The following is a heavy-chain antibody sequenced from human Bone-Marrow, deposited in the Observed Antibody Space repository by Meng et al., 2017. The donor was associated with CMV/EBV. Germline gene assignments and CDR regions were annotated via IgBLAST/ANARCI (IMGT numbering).Heavy chain of an antibody. D-gene: IGHD3-3*01. Sequence: ASVKVSCKASGYTFTGYYMHWVRQAPGQGLEWMGWINPNSGGTNYAQKFQGRVTMTRDTSISTAYMELSRLRSDDTAVYYCARLSGYDFWSGYYIGAFGIWGQGTMVTVSS. V-gene: IGHV1-2*02. CDR2: INPNSGGT. CDR3: ARLSGYDFWSGYYIGAFGI. CDR1: GYTFTGYY. J-gene: IGHJ3*02.